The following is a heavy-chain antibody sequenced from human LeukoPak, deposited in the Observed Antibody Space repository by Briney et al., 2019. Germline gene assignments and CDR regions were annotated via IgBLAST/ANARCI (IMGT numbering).Heavy chain of an antibody. CDR2: IYTSGST. CDR3: ARELYGDYRWAHWPHTAHFDP. V-gene: IGHV4-4*07. D-gene: IGHD4-17*01. Sequence: SETLSLTCTVSGGSISSYYWSWIRQPAGKGLEWIGRIYTSGSTNYNPSLKSRVTMSVDTSKNQFSLKLSSVTAADTAVYYCARELYGDYRWAHWPHTAHFDPWGQGTLVTVSS. CDR1: GGSISSYY. J-gene: IGHJ5*02.